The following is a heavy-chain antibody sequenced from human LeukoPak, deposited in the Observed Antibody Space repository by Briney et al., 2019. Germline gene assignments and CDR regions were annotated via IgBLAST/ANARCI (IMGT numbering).Heavy chain of an antibody. V-gene: IGHV4-38-2*02. CDR1: GYSISSGYY. Sequence: SETLSLTCTVSGYSISSGYYWGWIRQPPGKGLEWIGSIYHSGSTYYNPSLKSRVTISVDTSKNQFSLKLSSVTAADTAVYYCAREGETYYYDSGGSDNAKFGYWGQGTLVTVSS. J-gene: IGHJ4*02. CDR2: IYHSGST. CDR3: AREGETYYYDSGGSDNAKFGY. D-gene: IGHD3-22*01.